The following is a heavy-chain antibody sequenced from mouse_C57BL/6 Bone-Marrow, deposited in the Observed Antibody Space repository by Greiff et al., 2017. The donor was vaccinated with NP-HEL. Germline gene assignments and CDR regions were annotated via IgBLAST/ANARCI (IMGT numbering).Heavy chain of an antibody. V-gene: IGHV10-3*01. CDR3: VRDGGEDYDTWFAY. CDR2: IRSKSSNYAT. J-gene: IGHJ3*01. Sequence: DVQLVESGGGLVQPKGSLKLSCAASGFTFTTYAMHWVRQAPGKGLEWVARIRSKSSNYATYYADSVKDRFTISRDDSQNKLYLQMNNLKTEDTAMYYCVRDGGEDYDTWFAYWGQGTLVTVSA. CDR1: GFTFTTYA. D-gene: IGHD2-4*01.